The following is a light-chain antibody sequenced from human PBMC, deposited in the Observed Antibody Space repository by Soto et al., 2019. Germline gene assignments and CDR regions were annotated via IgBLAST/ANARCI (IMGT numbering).Light chain of an antibody. CDR2: DTS. Sequence: XSXRARQSVSSSLAWYQQRPGQAPRLLIYDTSTRAAGISARFSGSGSGTEFTLTISSLQSEDFAVYYCQQYIDWPPGTFGQGTKVDI. CDR1: QSVSSS. V-gene: IGKV3-15*01. J-gene: IGKJ1*01. CDR3: QQYIDWPPGT.